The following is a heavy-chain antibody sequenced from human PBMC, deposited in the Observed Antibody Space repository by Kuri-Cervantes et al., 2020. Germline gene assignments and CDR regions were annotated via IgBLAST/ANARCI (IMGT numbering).Heavy chain of an antibody. CDR2: IIPILGIA. CDR3: ARDWNDGVSDHYYYGMDV. D-gene: IGHD1-1*01. V-gene: IGHV1-69*02. Sequence: SVKVSCKASGGTFSSYTISWVRQAPGQGLEWMGRIIPILGIANYAQKLQGRVTMTTDTSTSTAYMELRSLRSDDTAVYYCARDWNDGVSDHYYYGMDVWGQGTTVTVSS. CDR1: GGTFSSYT. J-gene: IGHJ6*02.